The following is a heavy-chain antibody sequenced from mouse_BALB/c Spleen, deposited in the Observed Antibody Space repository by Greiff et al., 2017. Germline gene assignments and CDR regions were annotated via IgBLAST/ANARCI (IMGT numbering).Heavy chain of an antibody. D-gene: IGHD2-4*01. V-gene: IGHV1-20*02. CDR3: ARRDYDYRTETEAMDY. CDR1: GYSFTGYF. CDR2: INPYNGDT. Sequence: VQLQQSGPELVKPGASVKISCKASGYSFTGYFMNWVMQSHGKSLEWIGRINPYNGDTFYNQKFKGKATLTVDKSSSTAHMELRSLASEDSAVYYCARRDYDYRTETEAMDYWGQGTSVTVSS. J-gene: IGHJ4*01.